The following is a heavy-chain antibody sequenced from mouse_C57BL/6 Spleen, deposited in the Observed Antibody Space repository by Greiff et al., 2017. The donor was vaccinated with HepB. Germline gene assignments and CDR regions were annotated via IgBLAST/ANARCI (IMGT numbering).Heavy chain of an antibody. V-gene: IGHV5-9-1*02. D-gene: IGHD4-1*01. CDR1: GFTFSSYA. J-gene: IGHJ1*03. Sequence: EVNVVESGEGLVKPGGSLKLSCAASGFTFSSYAMSWVRQTPEKRLEWVAYISSGGDYIYYADTVKGRFTISRDNARNTLYLQMSSLKSEDTAMYYCTRDRAGTGYFDVWGTGTTVTVSS. CDR2: ISSGGDYI. CDR3: TRDRAGTGYFDV.